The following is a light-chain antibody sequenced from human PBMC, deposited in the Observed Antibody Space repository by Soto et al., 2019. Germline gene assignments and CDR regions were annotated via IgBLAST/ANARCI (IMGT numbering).Light chain of an antibody. Sequence: DIQMTQSPSTLSASVGDRVTITCRASQSTSSYLAWYQQKPGKAPKLLIYQAYSLESGVPSRFSGSGSGTEVRLASSSLQPEDFATYYGQQYSSHSTFGQGTKVDIK. CDR1: QSTSSY. CDR2: QAY. CDR3: QQYSSHST. V-gene: IGKV1-5*03. J-gene: IGKJ1*01.